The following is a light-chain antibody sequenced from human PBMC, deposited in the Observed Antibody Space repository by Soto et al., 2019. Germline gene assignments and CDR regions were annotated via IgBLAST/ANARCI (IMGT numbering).Light chain of an antibody. CDR1: SSDVGAYNY. V-gene: IGLV2-14*01. Sequence: QSVLTQPASVSGSPGQSITISCTGTSSDVGAYNYVSWYQQHPGKAPKLMIYDVNIRPSGVSNRFSGSKSGNTASLPISGPQAEEEDDYYCTSWTTSTTMKFGGGTQLTVL. CDR2: DVN. CDR3: TSWTTSTTMK. J-gene: IGLJ2*01.